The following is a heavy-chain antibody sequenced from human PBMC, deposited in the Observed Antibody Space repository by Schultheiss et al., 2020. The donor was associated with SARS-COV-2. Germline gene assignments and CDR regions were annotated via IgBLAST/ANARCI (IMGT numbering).Heavy chain of an antibody. CDR2: ISYDGSNK. CDR3: ARDPFIAAAGTVGAFDI. V-gene: IGHV3-30*07. J-gene: IGHJ3*02. D-gene: IGHD6-13*01. CDR1: GFTVSSYA. Sequence: GGSLRLSCAASGFTVSSYAMHWVRQAPGKGLEWVAVISYDGSNKYYADSVKGRFTISRDNSKNTLYLQMNSLRAEDTAVYYCARDPFIAAAGTVGAFDIWGQGTMVTVSS.